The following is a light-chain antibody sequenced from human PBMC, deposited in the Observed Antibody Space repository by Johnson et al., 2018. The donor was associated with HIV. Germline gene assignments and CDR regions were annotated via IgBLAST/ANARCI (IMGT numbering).Light chain of an antibody. CDR2: ENN. J-gene: IGLJ1*01. V-gene: IGLV1-51*02. CDR1: SSNIGNNY. CDR3: GTWDSSLSAMG. Sequence: QPVLTQPPSVSAAPGQKVTISCSGSSSNIGNNYVSWYQQLPGAAPKLLIFENNKRPSGIPDRFSGSKSGTSATLGITALQTGDEADYYCGTWDSSLSAMGLGTGTKVTVL.